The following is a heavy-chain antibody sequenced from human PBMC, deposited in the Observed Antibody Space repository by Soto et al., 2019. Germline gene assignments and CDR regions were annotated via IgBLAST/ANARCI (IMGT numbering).Heavy chain of an antibody. J-gene: IGHJ4*02. Sequence: EVQLLESGGGLVQPGGSLRLSCAASGFTFSSYAMSWVRQAPGKGLEWVSSISGSGGSTYYADYVKGRFTISRDNSKNTLYLQMNSLRAEDTAVYYCAKSGGSGSYYNLDYWGQGTLVTVSS. CDR1: GFTFSSYA. CDR2: ISGSGGST. D-gene: IGHD3-10*01. V-gene: IGHV3-23*01. CDR3: AKSGGSGSYYNLDY.